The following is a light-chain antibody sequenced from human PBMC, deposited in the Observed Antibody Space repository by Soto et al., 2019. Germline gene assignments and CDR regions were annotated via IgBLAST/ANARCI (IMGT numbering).Light chain of an antibody. CDR1: QSIDRY. CDR2: GAS. CDR3: QQSYSAS. Sequence: DIQMTQSPSSLSASVGDTVTITCRASQSIDRYLNWYQQKPGKAPKLLIYGASTLQSGVPSRFSGSGSGTDFTLTISSLLPEDFATYYCQQSYSASFGGGTKVEIK. J-gene: IGKJ4*01. V-gene: IGKV1-39*01.